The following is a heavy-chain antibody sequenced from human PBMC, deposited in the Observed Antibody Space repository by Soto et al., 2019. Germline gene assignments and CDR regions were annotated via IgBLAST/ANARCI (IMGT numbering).Heavy chain of an antibody. CDR3: GRGRGQYYRAARSDGFDT. Sequence: PSETLSLTCTVSGGSISSYYWSWIRQPPGKGLEWIGYIYYSGSTNYNPSPKSRVTISVDTSTNKFSLQLISMTSADTAAYYCGRGRGQYYRAARSDGFDTWGQGSMVTVSS. V-gene: IGHV4-59*01. D-gene: IGHD6-6*01. J-gene: IGHJ3*02. CDR2: IYYSGST. CDR1: GGSISSYY.